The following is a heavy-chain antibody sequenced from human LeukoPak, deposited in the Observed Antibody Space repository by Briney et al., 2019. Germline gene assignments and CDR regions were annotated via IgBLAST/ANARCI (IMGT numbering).Heavy chain of an antibody. J-gene: IGHJ4*02. CDR1: GFTFSSYG. Sequence: GGSLRLSCAASGFTFSSYGMHWVRQAPGKGLEWVAFIRYDGSIKYYADSVEGRFTISRDNSKNTLYLQMNSLRAEDTAVYYCARVSIAAAPYYFDYWGQGTLVTVSS. CDR3: ARVSIAAAPYYFDY. CDR2: IRYDGSIK. V-gene: IGHV3-30*02. D-gene: IGHD6-13*01.